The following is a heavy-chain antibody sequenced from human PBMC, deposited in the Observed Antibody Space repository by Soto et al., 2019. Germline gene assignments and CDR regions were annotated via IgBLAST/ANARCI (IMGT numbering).Heavy chain of an antibody. V-gene: IGHV1-69*01. J-gene: IGHJ6*02. CDR2: VIPISDTT. CDR1: GGTFSSYA. D-gene: IGHD2-2*01. CDR3: ARSQGSSTSLEIYYYYYYGMDV. Sequence: QVQLVQSGAEVQKPGSSVKVSCKASGGTFSSYAISWVRQAPGQGLEWMGGVIPISDTTKYAQKLQGRVTITAHESTSTAYMELSSLRSEDTAVYYCARSQGSSTSLEIYYYYYYGMDVWGQGTTVTVSS.